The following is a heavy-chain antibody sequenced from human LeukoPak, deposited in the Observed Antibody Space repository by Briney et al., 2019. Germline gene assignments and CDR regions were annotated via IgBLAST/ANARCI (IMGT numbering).Heavy chain of an antibody. J-gene: IGHJ4*02. Sequence: SETLSLTCTVSGGSISSSSYYWGWIRQPPGKGLEWIGSIYYSGSTYYNPSLKSRVTISVDTSKNQFSLKLSSVTAADTAVYYCARETYRAADCYSGFDFWGQGTLVTVSS. D-gene: IGHD2-21*02. CDR2: IYYSGST. CDR1: GGSISSSSYY. V-gene: IGHV4-39*07. CDR3: ARETYRAADCYSGFDF.